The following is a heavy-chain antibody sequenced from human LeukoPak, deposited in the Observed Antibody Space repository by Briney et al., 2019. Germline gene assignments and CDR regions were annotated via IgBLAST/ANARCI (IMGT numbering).Heavy chain of an antibody. V-gene: IGHV1-69*13. D-gene: IGHD3-22*01. CDR3: AKEDSSGYYYD. CDR2: IIPIFGTA. Sequence: SVKVSCKASGYTFTSYGISWVRQAPGQGLEWMGGIIPIFGTANYAQKFQGRVTITADESTSTAYMELSSLRSEDTAVYYCAKEDSSGYYYDWGQGTLVTVSS. J-gene: IGHJ4*02. CDR1: GYTFTSYG.